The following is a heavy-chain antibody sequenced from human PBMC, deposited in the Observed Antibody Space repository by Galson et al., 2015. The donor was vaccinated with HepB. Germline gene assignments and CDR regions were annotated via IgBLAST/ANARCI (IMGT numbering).Heavy chain of an antibody. Sequence: SLRLSCAASGFTFSTYAMHWVRQAPGKGLEWVAFLTYDGSNQFYADSVKGRFTISRDTSKNTLYLQMNTLGAEDTAVYYCARGYPEYWGQGTLVTVSS. CDR1: GFTFSTYA. CDR2: LTYDGSNQ. D-gene: IGHD1-14*01. V-gene: IGHV3-30*04. CDR3: ARGYPEY. J-gene: IGHJ4*02.